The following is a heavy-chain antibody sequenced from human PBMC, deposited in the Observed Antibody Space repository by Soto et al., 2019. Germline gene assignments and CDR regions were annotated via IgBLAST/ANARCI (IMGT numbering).Heavy chain of an antibody. CDR2: IYYSGST. V-gene: IGHV4-39*01. Sequence: SETLSLTCTVSGGSIGSSSDYWGWIRQPPGKGLEWIGSIYYSGSTYYNPSLKSRVTISVDTSKNQFSLKLSSVTAADAAVYYCARRRITGTNYYYYGMDVWGQGTTVTVSS. CDR3: ARRRITGTNYYYYGMDV. J-gene: IGHJ6*02. D-gene: IGHD1-20*01. CDR1: GGSIGSSSDY.